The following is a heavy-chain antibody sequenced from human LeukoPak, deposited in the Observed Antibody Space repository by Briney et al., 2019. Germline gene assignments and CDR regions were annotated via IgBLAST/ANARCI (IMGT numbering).Heavy chain of an antibody. CDR1: GGSISSSNW. J-gene: IGHJ4*02. V-gene: IGHV4-4*02. D-gene: IGHD6-13*01. Sequence: PSETLSLTCAVSGGSISSSNWWSWVRQPPGKGLEWIGEIYHSGSTNYNPSLKSRVTISVDESKNQFSLKLSSVTAADTAVYYCARDSSSLHAYYFDYWGQGTLVTVSS. CDR2: IYHSGST. CDR3: ARDSSSLHAYYFDY.